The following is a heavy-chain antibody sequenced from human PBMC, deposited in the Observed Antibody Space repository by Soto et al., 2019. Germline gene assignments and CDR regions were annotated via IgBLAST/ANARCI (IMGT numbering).Heavy chain of an antibody. CDR3: AREDMSGTYYFDY. CDR2: MYYSGIT. Sequence: QVQLQESGPGLVKPSETLSLTCTVSGAPVSSETHFWTWIRQPPGKGLEWIGYMYYSGITNSNPALKSRVTLSVDRSRNQFSLSLNSVTAADTAVYYCAREDMSGTYYFDYWGPRMQVTVSS. CDR1: GAPVSSETHF. J-gene: IGHJ4*02. V-gene: IGHV4-61*01. D-gene: IGHD1-26*01.